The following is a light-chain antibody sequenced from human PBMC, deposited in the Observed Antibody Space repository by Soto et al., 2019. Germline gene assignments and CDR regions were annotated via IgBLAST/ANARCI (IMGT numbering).Light chain of an antibody. CDR2: GNS. Sequence: QSVLTQPPSVSGAPGQRVTISCTGSRSNIGAGYDVHWYQQLPGSAPKLLIYGNSNRPSGVPDRFSGSKSDTSASLAITGLQAKDEADYYCQSYDSSLSGWMFGGGTKVTVL. V-gene: IGLV1-40*01. J-gene: IGLJ3*02. CDR3: QSYDSSLSGWM. CDR1: RSNIGAGYD.